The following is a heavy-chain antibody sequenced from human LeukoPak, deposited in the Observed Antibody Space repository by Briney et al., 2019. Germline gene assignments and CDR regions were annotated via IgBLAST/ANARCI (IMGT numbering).Heavy chain of an antibody. J-gene: IGHJ5*02. D-gene: IGHD3-10*02. Sequence: SQTLSLTCTVSGGSISSGGYYWSWIRQHPGKGLEWIGYIYYSGSTYYNPSLKSRVTISVDTSKNQFSLKLRSETAADTAVYYCARAGAMFGVRNWFDPWGQGTLVTVSS. V-gene: IGHV4-31*03. CDR1: GGSISSGGYY. CDR3: ARAGAMFGVRNWFDP. CDR2: IYYSGST.